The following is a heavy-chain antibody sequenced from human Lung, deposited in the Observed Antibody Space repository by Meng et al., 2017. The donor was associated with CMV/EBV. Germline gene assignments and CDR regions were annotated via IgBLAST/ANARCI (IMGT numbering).Heavy chain of an antibody. J-gene: IGHJ6*02. D-gene: IGHD3-10*01. CDR3: ASKPDYYGSGSYYYYGMDV. V-gene: IGHV4-31*02. CDR1: GCSSISSGYY. CDR2: IYYRVST. Sequence: GCSSISSGYYWSWIRQHPGKGLEWIGYIYYRVSTYYNPSLKGRVTISVDTSKNQFSLKLSSVTAADTAVYYCASKPDYYGSGSYYYYGMDVXGQGXTVTVSS.